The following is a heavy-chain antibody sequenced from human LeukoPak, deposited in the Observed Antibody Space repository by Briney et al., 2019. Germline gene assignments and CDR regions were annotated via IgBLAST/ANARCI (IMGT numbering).Heavy chain of an antibody. CDR2: LSGSGGSK. Sequence: PGGSLRLSCAASGFTFSSYGMSWVRQAPGKGLEWVSALSGSGGSKYYADSVKGRFTLSRDNSKNTLFLQMNSLRAEDTAVYYCAKPSTPSIVVVVAATPDYWGQGTLVTVSS. CDR1: GFTFSSYG. D-gene: IGHD2-15*01. J-gene: IGHJ4*02. CDR3: AKPSTPSIVVVVAATPDY. V-gene: IGHV3-23*01.